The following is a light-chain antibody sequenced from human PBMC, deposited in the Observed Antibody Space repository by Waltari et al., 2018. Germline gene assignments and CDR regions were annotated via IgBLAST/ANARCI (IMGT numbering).Light chain of an antibody. CDR2: DAS. Sequence: EVVMTQSPATLCVSPGQRAYLSCRASQSIATNLAWYQQKPDQSPRLLVYDASTRAPSIPARFIGSGSGTEFSLTISSMQSAESAVYYCQQYNRWPPITFGQGTRLEIK. V-gene: IGKV3-15*01. J-gene: IGKJ5*01. CDR1: QSIATN. CDR3: QQYNRWPPIT.